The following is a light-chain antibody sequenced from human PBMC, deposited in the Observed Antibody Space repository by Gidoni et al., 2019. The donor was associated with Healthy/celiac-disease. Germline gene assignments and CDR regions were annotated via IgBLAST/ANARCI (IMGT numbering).Light chain of an antibody. Sequence: EIVMTQSPATLSVSPGERATLSCRASQSVSSNLAWYQQKPGQAPRLLIYGASTRATGIPARFSGSGSGTEFTLTISSLQSEDFAVYYCLQYNNWPPWTFGQGPKVEIK. CDR3: LQYNNWPPWT. CDR2: GAS. J-gene: IGKJ1*01. V-gene: IGKV3-15*01. CDR1: QSVSSN.